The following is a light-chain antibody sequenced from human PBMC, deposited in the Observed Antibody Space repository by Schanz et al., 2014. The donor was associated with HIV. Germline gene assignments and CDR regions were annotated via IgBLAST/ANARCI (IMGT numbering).Light chain of an antibody. Sequence: EIVLTQSPATLSVSPGERVTLSCRASQSISNNLAWYQHKPGQAPRLLIYGAFTRATGIPVRFSGRGSGTEFTLTISGLQSEDFALYYCQQYSDWPPSTFGQGTKVEIK. J-gene: IGKJ2*01. CDR3: QQYSDWPPST. CDR2: GAF. V-gene: IGKV3-15*01. CDR1: QSISNN.